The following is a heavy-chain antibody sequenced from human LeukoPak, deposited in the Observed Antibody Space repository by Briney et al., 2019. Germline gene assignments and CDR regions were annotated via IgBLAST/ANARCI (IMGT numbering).Heavy chain of an antibody. D-gene: IGHD4-17*01. J-gene: IGHJ4*02. CDR3: ARDFGYGDYAFDY. CDR2: INPNSGGT. Sequence: ASVKVSCKASGYTFTGYYMHWVRQAPGQGLEWMGWINPNSGGTKYAQKFQGRVTMTRDTSISTAYMELSRLTSDDTAVYYRARDFGYGDYAFDYWGQGTLVTVSS. V-gene: IGHV1-2*02. CDR1: GYTFTGYY.